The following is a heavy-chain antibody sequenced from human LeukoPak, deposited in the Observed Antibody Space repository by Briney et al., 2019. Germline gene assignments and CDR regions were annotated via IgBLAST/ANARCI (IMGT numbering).Heavy chain of an antibody. CDR2: IGGGGITT. Sequence: GGSLRLSCTTSGFTFNDYAMGWVRQAPGKGLDWFSAIGGGGITTYYADSVKGRFTISRDNSKGTLYLQMDSLRAEDTAVYYCAKGSGGYRQYYFDYWGQGTLVAVSS. CDR1: GFTFNDYA. CDR3: AKGSGGYRQYYFDY. D-gene: IGHD3-22*01. J-gene: IGHJ4*02. V-gene: IGHV3-23*01.